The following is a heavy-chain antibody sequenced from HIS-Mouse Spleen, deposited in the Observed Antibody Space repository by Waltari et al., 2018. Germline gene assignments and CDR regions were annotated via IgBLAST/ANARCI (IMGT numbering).Heavy chain of an antibody. Sequence: EVQLVESGGGLVQPGGSLRLSCAASGFTFSSYWMHWVRQAPGKGLVWVSRINSDGSSTSYADSVKGRFTISRDNAKNTLYLQMNSLRAEDTAVYYCARAQYSSSWYYYYGMDVWGQGTTVTVSS. CDR3: ARAQYSSSWYYYYGMDV. J-gene: IGHJ6*02. V-gene: IGHV3-74*01. CDR1: GFTFSSYW. CDR2: INSDGSST. D-gene: IGHD6-13*01.